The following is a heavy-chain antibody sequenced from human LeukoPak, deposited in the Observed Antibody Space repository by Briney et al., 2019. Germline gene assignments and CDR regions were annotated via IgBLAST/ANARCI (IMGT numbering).Heavy chain of an antibody. CDR1: GGSISSGGYS. CDR2: IYHSGST. Sequence: SETLSLTCAVSGGSISSGGYSWSWIRQPPRKGLEWIGYIYHSGSTYYNPSLKSRVTISVDTSKNQFSLKLSSVTAADTAVYYCASVYDSSGYYPFWGQGTLVTVSS. D-gene: IGHD3-22*01. J-gene: IGHJ4*02. V-gene: IGHV4-30-2*01. CDR3: ASVYDSSGYYPF.